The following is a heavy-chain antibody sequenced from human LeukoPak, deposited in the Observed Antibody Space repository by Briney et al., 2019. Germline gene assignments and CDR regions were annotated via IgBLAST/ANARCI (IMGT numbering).Heavy chain of an antibody. CDR1: GFTFSSYA. CDR3: AKNLYNWNLAFIFDY. V-gene: IGHV3-23*01. D-gene: IGHD1-20*01. Sequence: PGGSLRLSCAASGFTFSSYAMSWVRQAPGKGLEWVSAISGSGGSTYYADSVKDRFTISRDNSKNTLYLQMNSLRAEDTAVYYCAKNLYNWNLAFIFDYWGQGTLVTVSS. J-gene: IGHJ4*02. CDR2: ISGSGGST.